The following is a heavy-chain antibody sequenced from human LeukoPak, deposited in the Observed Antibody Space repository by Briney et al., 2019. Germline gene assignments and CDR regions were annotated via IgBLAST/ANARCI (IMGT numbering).Heavy chain of an antibody. D-gene: IGHD1-26*01. V-gene: IGHV3-30*04. J-gene: IGHJ4*02. CDR2: ISKDGSNE. CDR3: AKDRVVEPTNYFDY. Sequence: GGSLRLSCAASGFTFSTYAMHWVRQAPGKGLEWVAVISKDGSNEDYADSVKGRFTISRDNSKNTLYLQMNSLRAEDTAVYYCAKDRVVEPTNYFDYWGQGALVTVSS. CDR1: GFTFSTYA.